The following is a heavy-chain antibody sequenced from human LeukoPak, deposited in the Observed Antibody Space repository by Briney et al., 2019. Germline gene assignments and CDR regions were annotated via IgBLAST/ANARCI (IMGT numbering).Heavy chain of an antibody. CDR3: ASALLSYYYDSSGYYRYGMDV. Sequence: SVKVSCKASGGTFSSYAISWVRQAPGQGLEWMGGIIPIFGTANYAQKFQGRATITADESTSTAYMELSSLRSEDTAVYYCASALLSYYYDSSGYYRYGMDVWGQGTTVTVSS. J-gene: IGHJ6*02. V-gene: IGHV1-69*13. CDR1: GGTFSSYA. CDR2: IIPIFGTA. D-gene: IGHD3-22*01.